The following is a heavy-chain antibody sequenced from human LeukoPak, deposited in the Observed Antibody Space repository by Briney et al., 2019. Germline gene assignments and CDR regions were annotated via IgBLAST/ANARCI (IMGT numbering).Heavy chain of an antibody. J-gene: IGHJ3*02. Sequence: GGSLRLSCAASGFTFSSYWMHWVRQAPGKGLVWVSRINTDGSSTSYADSVKGRFTISRDNAKNTLYLQMNSLRAEDTAVYYCARVYRAKILLWFGETGSAFDIWGQGTMVTVSS. D-gene: IGHD3-10*01. CDR2: INTDGSST. CDR3: ARVYRAKILLWFGETGSAFDI. V-gene: IGHV3-74*01. CDR1: GFTFSSYW.